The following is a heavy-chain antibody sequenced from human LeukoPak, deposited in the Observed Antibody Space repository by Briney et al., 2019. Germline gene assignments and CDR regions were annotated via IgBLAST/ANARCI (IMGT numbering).Heavy chain of an antibody. CDR2: IYYSGST. D-gene: IGHD6-13*01. J-gene: IGHJ4*02. CDR1: GGSISSYY. Sequence: SETLSLTCTVSGGSISSYYWSWIRQPPGKGLEWIGYIYYSGSTNYNPSLKSRVTISVDTSKNQFSLKLSSVTAADTAVYYCARLPSGYSSSWPQIDYWGQGTLVTVSS. CDR3: ARLPSGYSSSWPQIDY. V-gene: IGHV4-59*08.